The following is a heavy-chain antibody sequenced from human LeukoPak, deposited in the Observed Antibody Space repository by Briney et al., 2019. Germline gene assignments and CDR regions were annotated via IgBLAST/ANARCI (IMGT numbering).Heavy chain of an antibody. V-gene: IGHV3-30*02. CDR3: AKRRGDCSNGQGCGDS. Sequence: GGSLRLSCAASEFTFSSYGMHWVREAPGKRLEWVSFIRYDGSSKYYAESVKGRFTVSRDNSKNTLSLQMNSLRAEDTAVYYCAKRRGDCSNGQGCGDSWGQGTLVTVSS. J-gene: IGHJ4*02. CDR2: IRYDGSSK. D-gene: IGHD2-8*01. CDR1: EFTFSSYG.